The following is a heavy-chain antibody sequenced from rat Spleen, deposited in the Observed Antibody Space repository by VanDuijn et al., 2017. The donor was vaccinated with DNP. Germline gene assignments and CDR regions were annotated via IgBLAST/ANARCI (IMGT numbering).Heavy chain of an antibody. CDR3: VRWNSGHFDY. D-gene: IGHD4-3*01. J-gene: IGHJ2*01. CDR1: GFTFSAYH. V-gene: IGHV5-22*01. Sequence: EVQLVESGGGLVQPGRSLKLSCAASGFTFSAYHMAWVRQAPAKGLEWVAYIGSPAYAPYYTDSVKGRFAISRDNAKSTLYLQMNSLRSEDMATYYCVRWNSGHFDYWGQGVMVTVSS. CDR2: IGSPAYAP.